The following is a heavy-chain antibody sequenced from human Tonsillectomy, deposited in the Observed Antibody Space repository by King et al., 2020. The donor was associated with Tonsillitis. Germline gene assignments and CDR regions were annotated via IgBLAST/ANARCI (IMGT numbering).Heavy chain of an antibody. CDR1: GFTFSSYG. D-gene: IGHD1-26*01. CDR2: IWYDVSNK. CDR3: ARGFRGWWGLLRTPPPILGY. Sequence: QLVQSGGGVVQPGRSLRLSCAASGFTFSSYGMHWVRQAPGKGLEWVAVIWYDVSNKYYADSVKGRFTISRDNSKNTRYLQMNSRRAEDTAVYYCARGFRGWWGLLRTPPPILGYWGQGTLVTVSS. V-gene: IGHV3-33*08. J-gene: IGHJ4*02.